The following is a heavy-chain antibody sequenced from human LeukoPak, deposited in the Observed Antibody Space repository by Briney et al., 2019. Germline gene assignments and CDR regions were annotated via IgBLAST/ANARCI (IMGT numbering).Heavy chain of an antibody. CDR2: IIPIFGTA. CDR3: ARDSCPHANPGGRGWFDP. CDR1: GGTFSSYA. V-gene: IGHV1-69*13. J-gene: IGHJ5*02. Sequence: GASVKVSCKASGGTFSSYAISWVRQAPGQGLEWMGGIIPIFGTANYAQKFQGRVTITADETTSTAYMELRSLRSEDTAVDYCARDSCPHANPGGRGWFDPWGQGTLVTVSS.